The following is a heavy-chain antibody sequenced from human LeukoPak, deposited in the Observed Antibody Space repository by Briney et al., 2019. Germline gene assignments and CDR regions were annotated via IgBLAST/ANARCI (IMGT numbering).Heavy chain of an antibody. CDR2: INHSGST. CDR1: GGSFSGYY. J-gene: IGHJ4*02. D-gene: IGHD6-13*01. Sequence: SETLSLTCAVYGGSFSGYYWSWIRQPPGKGLEWIGEINHSGSTNYNPSLKSRVTISVDTSKNQFSLKLSSVTAADTAVYYCASYIAAAGNYWGQGTPVTVSS. V-gene: IGHV4-34*01. CDR3: ASYIAAAGNY.